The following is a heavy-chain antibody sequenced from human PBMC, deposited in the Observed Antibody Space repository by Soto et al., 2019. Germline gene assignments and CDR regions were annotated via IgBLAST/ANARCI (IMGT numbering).Heavy chain of an antibody. J-gene: IGHJ4*02. CDR1: GYSFGTSG. D-gene: IGHD3-22*01. V-gene: IGHV1-18*04. Sequence: QVKLVQSGTEVKKPGASVKVSCKASGYSFGTSGISWVRQAPGQGLEWMGWISAYNGNTNYAQKLQDRATMTTDTSTKTAYLELRSLRSDETAVYYCARAGQYYDSSGYANWGQGTLVTVSS. CDR2: ISAYNGNT. CDR3: ARAGQYYDSSGYAN.